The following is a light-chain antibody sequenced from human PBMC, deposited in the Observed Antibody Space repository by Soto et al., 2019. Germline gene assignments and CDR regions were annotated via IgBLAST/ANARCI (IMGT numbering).Light chain of an antibody. CDR3: AAWDDSLNGPV. V-gene: IGLV1-44*01. CDR1: SSNIGSNT. J-gene: IGLJ2*01. CDR2: SNN. Sequence: QSVLTQPPSASGTPGQRVTISCSGSSSNIGSNTVNWYQQLPGTAPKLLIYSNNQRPSGVPDRFSVSKSGTSASLAISGLQSEDEAGYYCAAWDDSLNGPVFGGGTKLTVL.